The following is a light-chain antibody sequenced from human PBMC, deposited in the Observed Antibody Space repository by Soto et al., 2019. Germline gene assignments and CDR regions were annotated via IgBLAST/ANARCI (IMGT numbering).Light chain of an antibody. CDR2: ATS. J-gene: IGKJ4*01. CDR1: QNVASY. V-gene: IGKV1-39*01. CDR3: QQTYNTPLT. Sequence: DIQMAQAPSSLSASVGDKDTITCRASQNVASYLNWYQQKLGTAPKVLIYATSSLKTGVPSRFSGSGSGTEFILTITSLQPEDFATYCCQQTYNTPLTFGGGTNVEIK.